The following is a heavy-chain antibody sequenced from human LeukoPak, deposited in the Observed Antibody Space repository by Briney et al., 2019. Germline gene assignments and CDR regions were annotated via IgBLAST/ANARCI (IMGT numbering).Heavy chain of an antibody. D-gene: IGHD4-17*01. V-gene: IGHV4-59*01. Sequence: SETLSLTCTVSGGSISSYYWSWIRQPPGKGLEWIGYIYYSGSTNYNPSLKSRVTISVDTSKNQFSLKLSSVTAADTAVYYCARSTGYGDYDYYYYYMDVWGKGTTVTISS. CDR2: IYYSGST. CDR1: GGSISSYY. CDR3: ARSTGYGDYDYYYYYMDV. J-gene: IGHJ6*03.